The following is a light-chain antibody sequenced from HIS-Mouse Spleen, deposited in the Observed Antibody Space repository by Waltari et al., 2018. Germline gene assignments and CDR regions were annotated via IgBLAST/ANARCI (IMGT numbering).Light chain of an antibody. V-gene: IGKV4-1*01. CDR2: WAS. CDR3: QQYYSTPYT. CDR1: QSVLYSSNNKNY. J-gene: IGKJ2*01. Sequence: DIVMTQSPDSLAVSLGERGTSNRNSSQSVLYSSNNKNYLAWYQQKPGQPPKLLIYWASTRESGVPDRFSGSGSGTDFTLTISSLQAEDVAVYYCQQYYSTPYTFGQGTKLEIK.